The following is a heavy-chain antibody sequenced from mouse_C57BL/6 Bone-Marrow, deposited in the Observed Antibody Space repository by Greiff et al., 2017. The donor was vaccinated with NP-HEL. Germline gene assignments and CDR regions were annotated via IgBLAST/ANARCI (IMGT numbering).Heavy chain of an antibody. CDR2: IYPGSGST. J-gene: IGHJ4*01. V-gene: IGHV1-55*01. D-gene: IGHD1-1*01. CDR1: GYTFTSYW. CDR3: ARGYGSSYAMDY. Sequence: QVQLKESGAELVKPGASVKMSCKASGYTFTSYWITWVKQRPGQGLEWIGDIYPGSGSTNYNEKFKSKATLTVDKASSTAYMQLSSLTSEDSAVYYCARGYGSSYAMDYWGQGTSVTVSS.